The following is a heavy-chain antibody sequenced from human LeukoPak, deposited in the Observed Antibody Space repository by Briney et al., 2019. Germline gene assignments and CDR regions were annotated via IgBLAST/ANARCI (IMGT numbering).Heavy chain of an antibody. CDR3: AKERPGIAVAATV. Sequence: PGGSLRLSCAASGFTFSSYAMGWVRQPPGKGLEWVSGISSGGGSTYYTDSVKGRFTISRDNSKNTLYLQMNSLRVEDTAVYYCAKERPGIAVAATVWGQGTLVTVSS. V-gene: IGHV3-23*01. D-gene: IGHD6-19*01. J-gene: IGHJ4*02. CDR2: ISSGGGST. CDR1: GFTFSSYA.